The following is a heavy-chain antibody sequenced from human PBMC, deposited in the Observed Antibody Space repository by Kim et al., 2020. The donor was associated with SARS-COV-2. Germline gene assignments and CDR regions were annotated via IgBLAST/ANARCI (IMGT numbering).Heavy chain of an antibody. CDR1: GFTFSSYS. D-gene: IGHD1-7*01. Sequence: GGSLRLSCAASGFTFSSYSMNWVRQAPGKGLEWLSSISSSSSYIYSADSVKGRFTISRDNAKNSLYLQMNSLRAEDTAMYYCAGSILGTTGDTFDIWGQGTMVTVSS. J-gene: IGHJ3*02. CDR3: AGSILGTTGDTFDI. CDR2: ISSSSSYI. V-gene: IGHV3-21*01.